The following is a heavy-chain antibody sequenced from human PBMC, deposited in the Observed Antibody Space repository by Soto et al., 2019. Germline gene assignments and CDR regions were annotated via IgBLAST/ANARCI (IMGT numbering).Heavy chain of an antibody. CDR1: GFTFSSYD. CDR2: ITESGGST. V-gene: IGHV3-23*01. Sequence: GGSLRLSCAASGFTFSSYDMSWVRQAPRKGLEWVSTITESGGSTYYADSVKGRFTISRDNSENTLYLQVNSLRAEDTAVYFCARRVGADAFDIWGQGTMVTVSS. J-gene: IGHJ3*02. D-gene: IGHD3-16*01. CDR3: ARRVGADAFDI.